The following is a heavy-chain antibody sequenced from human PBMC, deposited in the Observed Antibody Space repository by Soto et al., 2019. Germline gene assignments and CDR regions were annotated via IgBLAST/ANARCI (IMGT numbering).Heavy chain of an antibody. V-gene: IGHV3-48*01. CDR1: GFTFSSYS. CDR2: IISSTI. D-gene: IGHD3-16*01. CDR3: VRDHTWVFDD. J-gene: IGHJ4*02. Sequence: GGSLRLSCAASGFTFSSYSLNWVRQAPGKELEWVSYIISSTIYYADSVKGRFTISRDNAKNSLYLQMNSLRAEDTAVDYCVRDHTWVFDDWGQGILVSVAS.